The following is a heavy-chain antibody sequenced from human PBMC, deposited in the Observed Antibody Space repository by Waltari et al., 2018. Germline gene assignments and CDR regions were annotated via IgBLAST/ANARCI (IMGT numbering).Heavy chain of an antibody. V-gene: IGHV3-33*03. J-gene: IGHJ5*02. D-gene: IGHD5-12*01. CDR2: IWDTGRRE. Sequence: QVHLVESGGGVVQPGTSLRLSCAASGFIFGDYAMHWVRQAPGKGPWWVAIIWDTGRREIYADSVKGRFTVSRDNANSMLFLQMNSLRVEDTAVYFCAKGGYGYDFNFFDPWGQGTLVTVSS. CDR3: AKGGYGYDFNFFDP. CDR1: GFIFGDYA.